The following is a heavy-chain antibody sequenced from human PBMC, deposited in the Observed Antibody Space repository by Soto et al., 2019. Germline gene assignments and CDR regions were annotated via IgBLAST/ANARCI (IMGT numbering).Heavy chain of an antibody. D-gene: IGHD6-6*01. V-gene: IGHV3-30-3*01. Sequence: GGSLILSCAASGFTFSSYAMHWVRQAPGKGLEWVAVISYDGSNKYYADSVKGRFTISRDNSKNTLYLQWSSLQASDTGIYYCARRFFPSSSSSRGYHFDFWGQGTLVTVSS. J-gene: IGHJ4*02. CDR2: ISYDGSNK. CDR3: ARRFFPSSSSSRGYHFDF. CDR1: GFTFSSYA.